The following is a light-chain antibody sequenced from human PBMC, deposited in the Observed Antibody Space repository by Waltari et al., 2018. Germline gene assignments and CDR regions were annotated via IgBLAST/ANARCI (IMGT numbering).Light chain of an antibody. Sequence: TVMTQSPATLSVSPGDRATLSCRTSQTIGLSLAWYQQKPGQAPRLLIYHASTRATGIPARFSGSGSESEFTLTISSLQSEDVAVYYYQQYNRWPPGTFGQGTRVEI. V-gene: IGKV3-15*01. CDR1: QTIGLS. J-gene: IGKJ1*01. CDR2: HAS. CDR3: QQYNRWPPGT.